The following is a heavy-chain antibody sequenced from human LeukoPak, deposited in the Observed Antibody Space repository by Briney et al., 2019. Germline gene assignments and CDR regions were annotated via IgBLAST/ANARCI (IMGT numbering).Heavy chain of an antibody. CDR3: AKMALRGVGLNWFDP. CDR2: INAGNGNT. J-gene: IGHJ5*02. CDR1: GYTFTSYA. Sequence: ASVKVSCKASGYTFTSYAMHWVRQAPGQRLEWMGWINAGNGNTKYSQKFQGRVTITRDTSASTAYMELSSLRSEDTTVYYCAKMALRGVGLNWFDPWGQGTLVTVSS. D-gene: IGHD3-10*01. V-gene: IGHV1-3*01.